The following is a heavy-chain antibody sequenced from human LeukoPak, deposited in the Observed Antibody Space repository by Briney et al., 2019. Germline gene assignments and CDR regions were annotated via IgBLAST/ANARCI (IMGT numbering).Heavy chain of an antibody. CDR1: GFTFSDYY. Sequence: GGSLRLSCAASGFTFSDYYMSWIRQAPGKGLEWVSYISSSGSTIYYADSVKGRFTISRDNDKNSLYLQMNSLRAEDTAVYYCAKGPRRIAAAGTGNFYFDYWGQGTLVTVSS. J-gene: IGHJ4*02. V-gene: IGHV3-11*01. CDR3: AKGPRRIAAAGTGNFYFDY. D-gene: IGHD6-13*01. CDR2: ISSSGSTI.